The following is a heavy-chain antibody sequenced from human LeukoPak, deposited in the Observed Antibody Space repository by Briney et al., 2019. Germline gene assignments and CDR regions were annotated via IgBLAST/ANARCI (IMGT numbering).Heavy chain of an antibody. CDR2: IKSKTDGGTT. Sequence: GGSLRLSCAASGFTFSNAWMSWVRQAPGKGVEWVGRIKSKTDGGTTDYAAPVKGRFTISRDDSNNTLDLQTNSLKTEDTAVYYCAAYGPSIVEATGCPHDYWGQGTLVTVSS. CDR1: GFTFSNAW. CDR3: AAYGPSIVEATGCPHDY. J-gene: IGHJ4*02. D-gene: IGHD1-26*01. V-gene: IGHV3-15*01.